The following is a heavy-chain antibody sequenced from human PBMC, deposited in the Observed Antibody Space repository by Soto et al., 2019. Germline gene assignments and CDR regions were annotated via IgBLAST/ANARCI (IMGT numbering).Heavy chain of an antibody. V-gene: IGHV4-31*03. CDR2: IYYSGST. CDR1: GGSISSGGYY. Sequence: SETLSLTCTVSGGSISSGGYYWSWIRQHPGKGLEWIGYIYYSGSTYYNPSLKSRVTVSVDTSKNQFSLKLSSVTAADTAVYYCARDPGGDSYGRYYYGMDVWGQGTTVTVSS. J-gene: IGHJ6*02. CDR3: ARDPGGDSYGRYYYGMDV. D-gene: IGHD5-18*01.